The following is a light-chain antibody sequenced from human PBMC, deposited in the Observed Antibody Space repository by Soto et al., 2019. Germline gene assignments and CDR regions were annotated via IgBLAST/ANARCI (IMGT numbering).Light chain of an antibody. J-gene: IGLJ2*01. CDR2: NDN. V-gene: IGLV1-47*02. Sequence: QSVLTQPPSASGTPGLWVTISCSGRSSNIGSNYVYWYQQLPGTAPKLLIYNDNQRPSGVADRFSGSKSGISASLAISGLRSEDEADYYCAAWDDRSSGGVFGGGTKVTVL. CDR1: SSNIGSNY. CDR3: AAWDDRSSGGV.